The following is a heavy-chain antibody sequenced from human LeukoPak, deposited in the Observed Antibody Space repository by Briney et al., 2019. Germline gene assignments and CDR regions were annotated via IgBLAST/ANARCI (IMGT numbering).Heavy chain of an antibody. V-gene: IGHV1-2*02. CDR3: APSDQYYFDY. CDR2: INPNSGGT. CDR1: GYTFTSYS. J-gene: IGHJ4*02. Sequence: ASVKVSCKASGYTFTSYSVHWVRQAPGQGLEWMGWINPNSGGTKYAQKFQGRVTMTRDTSISTAYMELSRLTSDDMAVYYCAPSDQYYFDYWGQGTLVTVSS.